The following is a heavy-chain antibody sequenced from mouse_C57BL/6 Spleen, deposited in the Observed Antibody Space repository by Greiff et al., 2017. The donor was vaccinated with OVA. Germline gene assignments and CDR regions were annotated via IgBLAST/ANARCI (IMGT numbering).Heavy chain of an antibody. CDR1: GFTFTDYY. J-gene: IGHJ4*01. V-gene: IGHV7-3*01. CDR3: ARSFFITTGYAMDY. D-gene: IGHD1-1*01. Sequence: EVQVVESGGGLVQPGGSLSLSCAASGFTFTDYYMSWVRQPPGKALEWLGFIRNKANGYTTEYSASVKGRFTISRDNSQSILYLQMNALRAEDSATYYCARSFFITTGYAMDYWGQGTSVTVSS. CDR2: IRNKANGYTT.